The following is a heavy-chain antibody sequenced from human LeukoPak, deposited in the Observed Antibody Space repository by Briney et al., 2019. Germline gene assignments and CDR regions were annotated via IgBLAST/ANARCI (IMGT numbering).Heavy chain of an antibody. J-gene: IGHJ2*01. CDR2: ISDSGSST. Sequence: PGESLRLSCAASGFTFNTFAMSWVRQAPGKGLEWVSTISDSGSSTYYTDSVKGRFTFSRDNSKNTLHLQMNSLRAEDTAVYYCARARTNMVPAAAYFDLWGRGTLVTVSS. D-gene: IGHD2-2*01. CDR1: GFTFNTFA. CDR3: ARARTNMVPAAAYFDL. V-gene: IGHV3-23*01.